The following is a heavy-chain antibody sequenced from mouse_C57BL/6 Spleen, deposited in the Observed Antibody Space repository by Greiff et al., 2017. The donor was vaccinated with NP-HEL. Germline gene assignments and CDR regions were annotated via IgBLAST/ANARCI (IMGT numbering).Heavy chain of an antibody. J-gene: IGHJ3*01. CDR3: AAYYDYLAY. CDR1: GFTFSSYG. CDR2: ISSGGSYT. Sequence: EVKLMESGGDLVKPGGSLKLSCAASGFTFSSYGMSWVRQTPDKRLEWVATISSGGSYTYYPDSVKGRFTISRDNAKNTLYLQMSSLKSEDTAMYDCAAYYDYLAYWGQGTLVTVSA. V-gene: IGHV5-6*01. D-gene: IGHD2-4*01.